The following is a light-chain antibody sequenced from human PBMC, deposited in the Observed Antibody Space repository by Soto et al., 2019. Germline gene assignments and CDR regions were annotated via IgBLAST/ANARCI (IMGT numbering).Light chain of an antibody. Sequence: QSALTQPASVSGSPGQSITISCTGASSDVGTYNYVSWYQQYPGKAPKLMIYDVTNRPSGVSNRFSGSKSGNMASLTISGLQAEDEADYYCSSYTSSSTLLVFGGGTKLTVL. CDR3: SSYTSSSTLLV. J-gene: IGLJ2*01. CDR2: DVT. CDR1: SSDVGTYNY. V-gene: IGLV2-14*01.